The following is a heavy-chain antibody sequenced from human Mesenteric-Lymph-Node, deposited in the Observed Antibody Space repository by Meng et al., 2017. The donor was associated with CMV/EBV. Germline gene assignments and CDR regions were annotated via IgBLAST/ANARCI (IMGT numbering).Heavy chain of an antibody. CDR3: ARVSFDYYDSSGFGY. D-gene: IGHD3-22*01. CDR2: ISYDGSNK. V-gene: IGHV3-30*04. Sequence: GESLKISCAASGFTFSSYAMHWVRQAPGKGLEWVAVISYDGSNKYYADSVKGRFTISRDNAKNSLYLQLNSLRAEDTAIYYCARVSFDYYDSSGFGYWGQGTQVTVSS. J-gene: IGHJ4*02. CDR1: GFTFSSYA.